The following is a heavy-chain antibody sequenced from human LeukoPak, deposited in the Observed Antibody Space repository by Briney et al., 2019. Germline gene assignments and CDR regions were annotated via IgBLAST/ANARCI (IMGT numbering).Heavy chain of an antibody. D-gene: IGHD1-26*01. Sequence: SETLSLTCTVSGGSISSYYWSWIRQPPGKGLEWIGYIYYSGSTNYNPSLKSRVTISVDTSKNQFSLRLSSVTAADTAMYFCVKSGGYGLIDYWGQGTLVTVSS. J-gene: IGHJ4*02. CDR3: VKSGGYGLIDY. CDR2: IYYSGST. CDR1: GGSISSYY. V-gene: IGHV4-59*08.